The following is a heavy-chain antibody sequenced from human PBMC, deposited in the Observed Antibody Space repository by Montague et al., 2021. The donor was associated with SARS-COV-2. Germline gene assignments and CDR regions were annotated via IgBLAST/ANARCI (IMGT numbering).Heavy chain of an antibody. CDR2: IYYIGST. D-gene: IGHD3-22*01. V-gene: IGHV4-39*07. CDR3: AREGGWLSRGSYYFDY. Sequence: SETLSLTCTVSSGSISSSSYYWGWIRQPPGKGLEWIGSIYYIGSTYYNPSLKSRVTISVDTSKNQFSLKLSSVTAADTAVDYCAREGGWLSRGSYYFDYWGQGTLVTVSS. CDR1: SGSISSSSYY. J-gene: IGHJ4*02.